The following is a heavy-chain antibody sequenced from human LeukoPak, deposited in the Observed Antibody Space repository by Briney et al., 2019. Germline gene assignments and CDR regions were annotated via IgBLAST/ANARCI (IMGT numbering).Heavy chain of an antibody. CDR2: IHYSGRT. CDR1: GGSIRNYY. D-gene: IGHD3-3*01. CDR3: ARAHLSETDFDD. V-gene: IGHV4-59*01. Sequence: SETLSLTCTVSGGSIRNYYWSWVRQSPGKGLEWIGYIHYSGRTSYNPSLKSRLTISLDTSKNQFSLKLTSVTAADTAVYYCARAHLSETDFDDWGLGTLVTVSS. J-gene: IGHJ4*02.